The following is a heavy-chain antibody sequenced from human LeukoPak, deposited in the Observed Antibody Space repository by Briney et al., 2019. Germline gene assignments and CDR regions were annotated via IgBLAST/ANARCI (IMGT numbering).Heavy chain of an antibody. Sequence: SGGSLRLSCAASGFTFSSYSMNWVRQAPGKGLEWVSAISGSGGSTYYADSVKGRFTISRDNSKNTLYLQMNSLRAEDTAVYYCAKSPSSSWYTGCDWGQGTLVTVSS. CDR2: ISGSGGST. V-gene: IGHV3-23*01. J-gene: IGHJ4*02. CDR3: AKSPSSSWYTGCD. D-gene: IGHD6-13*01. CDR1: GFTFSSYS.